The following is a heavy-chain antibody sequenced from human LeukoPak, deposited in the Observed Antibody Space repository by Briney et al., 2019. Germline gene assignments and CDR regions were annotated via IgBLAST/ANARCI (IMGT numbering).Heavy chain of an antibody. Sequence: SETLSLTCTVSGYSISSGYYWGWIRQPPGQGLEWIGSIYHSGSTHYNPSLKSRVTISVDTSKNQFSLKLSSVTAADTAVYYCARDVEGMENAFDIWGQGTMVTVSS. J-gene: IGHJ3*02. CDR3: ARDVEGMENAFDI. V-gene: IGHV4-38-2*02. CDR2: IYHSGST. CDR1: GYSISSGYY. D-gene: IGHD6-13*01.